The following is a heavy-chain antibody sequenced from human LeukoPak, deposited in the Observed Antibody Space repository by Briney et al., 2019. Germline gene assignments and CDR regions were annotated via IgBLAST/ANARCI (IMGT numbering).Heavy chain of an antibody. J-gene: IGHJ4*02. V-gene: IGHV4-59*01. D-gene: IGHD6-13*01. Sequence: SETLSLTCTVSGGSISSYHWSWIRQPPGKGLEWIGYIYYSGSTNCNPSLKSRVTISVDTSKTQFSLKLSSVTAADTAVYYCARSTSWYSYFDFWGQGSLITVSS. CDR2: IYYSGST. CDR3: ARSTSWYSYFDF. CDR1: GGSISSYH.